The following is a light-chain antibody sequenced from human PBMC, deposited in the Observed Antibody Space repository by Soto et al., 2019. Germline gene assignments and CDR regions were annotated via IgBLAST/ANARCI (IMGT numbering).Light chain of an antibody. CDR1: HSISRN. Sequence: EIVLTQSPVSLSLSPGERGNLXCRASHSISRNFDWSQHKTDKAPRLLMDEAFNRAKGSPARFSCSGSATDFTLTISSLEPEDFVVYYGQQRSNWPITFGQGTRLEIK. J-gene: IGKJ5*01. V-gene: IGKV3-11*01. CDR3: QQRSNWPIT. CDR2: EAF.